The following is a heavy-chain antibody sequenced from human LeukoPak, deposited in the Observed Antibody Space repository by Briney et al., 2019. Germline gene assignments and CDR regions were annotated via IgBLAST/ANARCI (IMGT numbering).Heavy chain of an antibody. Sequence: SETLSLTCTVSGGSISSSSYYWGWIRQPPGKGLEWIGSIYYSGSTYYNPSLKSRVTISVDTSKNQFSLKLSSATAADTAVYYCARAFIRYDSSGYYGRGAFDIWGQGTMVTVSS. CDR1: GGSISSSSYY. V-gene: IGHV4-39*07. CDR2: IYYSGST. CDR3: ARAFIRYDSSGYYGRGAFDI. J-gene: IGHJ3*02. D-gene: IGHD3-22*01.